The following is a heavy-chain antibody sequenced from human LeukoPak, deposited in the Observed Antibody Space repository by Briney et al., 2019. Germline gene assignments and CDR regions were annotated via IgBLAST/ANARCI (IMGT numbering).Heavy chain of an antibody. D-gene: IGHD1-20*01. CDR3: ARGGGGNWNYLDY. J-gene: IGHJ4*02. CDR2: INHSGST. V-gene: IGHV4-34*01. CDR1: GGSFSGYY. Sequence: SETLSLACAVYGGSFSGYYWSWIRQPPGKGLEWIGEINHSGSTNYNPSLKSRVTISVDTSKNQFSLKLSSVTAADTAVYYCARGGGGNWNYLDYWGQGTLVTVSS.